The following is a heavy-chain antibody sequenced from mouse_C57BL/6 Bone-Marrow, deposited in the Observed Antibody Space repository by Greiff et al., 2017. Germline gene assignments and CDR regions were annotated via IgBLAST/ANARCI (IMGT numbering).Heavy chain of an antibody. Sequence: EVQLVESGGDLVKPGGSLKLSCAASGFTFSSYGMSWVRQTPDKRLEWVATISSGGGYTYYPDSVKGRFTLSRDTAKNTRYLQMSSLKSEDTAMYYCASRGYPWFAYWGQGTLVTVSA. V-gene: IGHV5-6*01. CDR2: ISSGGGYT. D-gene: IGHD3-1*01. J-gene: IGHJ3*01. CDR1: GFTFSSYG. CDR3: ASRGYPWFAY.